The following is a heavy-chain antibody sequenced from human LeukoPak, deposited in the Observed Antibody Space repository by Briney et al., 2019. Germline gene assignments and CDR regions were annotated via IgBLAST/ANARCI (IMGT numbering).Heavy chain of an antibody. J-gene: IGHJ4*02. CDR2: INPNSGGT. D-gene: IGHD6-6*01. CDR1: GYTFTGYY. V-gene: IGHV1-2*02. CDR3: ARSYIAARSFDY. Sequence: ASVKVSCTASGYTFTGYYMHWVRQAPGQGLEWTGWINPNSGGTNYAQKFQGRVTMTRDTSISTAYMELSRLRSDDTAVYYCARSYIAARSFDYWGQGTLVTVSS.